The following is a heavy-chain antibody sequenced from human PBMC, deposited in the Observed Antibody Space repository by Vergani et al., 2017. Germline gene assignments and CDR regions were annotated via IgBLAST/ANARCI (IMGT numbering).Heavy chain of an antibody. V-gene: IGHV3-74*01. CDR1: GFSFNSYW. CDR2: INSDGDST. D-gene: IGHD1-26*01. CDR3: ARDGWELLDYFYYMDG. J-gene: IGHJ6*03. Sequence: DVHLAESGGGFFQPGGSLRLSCSASGFSFNSYWMHWVRQVPGKGLLWVSRINSDGDSTSYADSVKDRFTISRDNAKNTLYLQMDSLRAEDTAVYYCARDGWELLDYFYYMDGWGKGTTVTVSS.